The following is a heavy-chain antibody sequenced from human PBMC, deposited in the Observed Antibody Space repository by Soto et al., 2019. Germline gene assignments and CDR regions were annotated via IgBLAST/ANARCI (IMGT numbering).Heavy chain of an antibody. CDR3: ARLYTGYEAFDY. CDR1: GGSINSGDYY. V-gene: IGHV4-30-4*01. CDR2: IYYSGST. D-gene: IGHD5-12*01. Sequence: PXGTLSLTCSVSGGSINSGDYYWSWIRQSPGKGLEWIGYIYYSGSTYYNPSLKSRSTISIDTSKNQFFLDVDSVTAADTAVYYCARLYTGYEAFDYWGQGTLVTVSS. J-gene: IGHJ4*02.